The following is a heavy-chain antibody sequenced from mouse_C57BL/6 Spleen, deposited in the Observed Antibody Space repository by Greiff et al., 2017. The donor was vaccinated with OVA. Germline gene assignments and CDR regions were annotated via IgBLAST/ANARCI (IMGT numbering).Heavy chain of an antibody. CDR3: ARHYGNYYFDY. V-gene: IGHV5-9*01. D-gene: IGHD2-1*01. CDR2: ISGGGGNT. J-gene: IGHJ2*01. CDR1: GFTFSSYT. Sequence: EVMLVESGGGLVKPGGSLKLSCAASGFTFSSYTMSWVRQTPEKRLEWVATISGGGGNTYYPDSVKGRFTISRDNAKNTLYLQMSSLRSEDTALYYCARHYGNYYFDYWGQGTTLTVSS.